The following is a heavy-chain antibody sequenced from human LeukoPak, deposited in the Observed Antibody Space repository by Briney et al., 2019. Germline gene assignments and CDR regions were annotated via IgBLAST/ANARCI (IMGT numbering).Heavy chain of an antibody. V-gene: IGHV3-9*03. J-gene: IGHJ5*02. D-gene: IGHD1-26*01. Sequence: GRSLRLSCAASGFTFDDYAMHWVRQAPGKGLEWVSGISWNSGTIGYADSVKGRFTISRDNAKNSLYLQMNSLRADDMALYYCAKGNSGSYSQDWFDPWGQGTLSPSPQ. CDR3: AKGNSGSYSQDWFDP. CDR2: ISWNSGTI. CDR1: GFTFDDYA.